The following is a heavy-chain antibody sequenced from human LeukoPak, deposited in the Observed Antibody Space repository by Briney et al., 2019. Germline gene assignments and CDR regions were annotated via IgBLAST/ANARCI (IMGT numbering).Heavy chain of an antibody. V-gene: IGHV3-23*01. CDR1: GFTFSDYA. CDR2: ISSGGDT. J-gene: IGHJ4*02. D-gene: IGHD2-2*01. Sequence: GGSLRHSCAASGFTFSDYAMSWVRQAPGKGLEWVSAISSGGDTYYAESVKGRFTISRDNSKNTLSLQMSSLRAEDPAVYYCTKRGCSSTTCYSNCWGQGTLVTVAS. CDR3: TKRGCSSTTCYSNC.